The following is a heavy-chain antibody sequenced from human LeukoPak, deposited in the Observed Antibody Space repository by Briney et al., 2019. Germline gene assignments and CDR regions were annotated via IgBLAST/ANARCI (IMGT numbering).Heavy chain of an antibody. D-gene: IGHD2-2*01. V-gene: IGHV4-59*12. J-gene: IGHJ6*02. CDR2: IYYSGSI. CDR1: GASISSYY. Sequence: SETLSLTCTVSGASISSYYWSWIRQPPGKGLEWIGDIYYSGSIKYNPSLKSRVTMSVDTSKNQFSLKLSSVTAADTAVYYCARACYGLSYYYYYGMDVWCQGTTVTVSS. CDR3: ARACYGLSYYYYYGMDV.